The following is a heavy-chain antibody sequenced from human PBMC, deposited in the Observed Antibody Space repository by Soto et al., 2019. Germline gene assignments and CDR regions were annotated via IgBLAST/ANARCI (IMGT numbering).Heavy chain of an antibody. V-gene: IGHV3-53*01. CDR1: GFTVSSNY. Sequence: GSLRLSCAASGFTVSSNYMSWVRQAPGKGLEWVSVIYSGGSTYYADSVKGRFTISRDNSKNTLYLQMNSLRAEDTAVYYCARGAIAARPNYWGQGTLVTVSS. CDR3: ARGAIAARPNY. J-gene: IGHJ4*02. D-gene: IGHD6-6*01. CDR2: IYSGGST.